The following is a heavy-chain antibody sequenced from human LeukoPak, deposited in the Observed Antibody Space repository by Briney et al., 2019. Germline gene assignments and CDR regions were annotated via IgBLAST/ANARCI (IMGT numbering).Heavy chain of an antibody. CDR2: IYYSGST. CDR3: ARDGPGNYDSSGYYTPDAFDI. V-gene: IGHV4-31*03. Sequence: SETLSLTCTVSGGSISSGGYYWSWIRQHPGKGLEWIGYIYYSGSTYYNPSLKSRVTISVDTSKNQFSLKLSSVTAADTAVYYCARDGPGNYDSSGYYTPDAFDIWGQGTMVTVSS. J-gene: IGHJ3*02. CDR1: GGSISSGGYY. D-gene: IGHD3-22*01.